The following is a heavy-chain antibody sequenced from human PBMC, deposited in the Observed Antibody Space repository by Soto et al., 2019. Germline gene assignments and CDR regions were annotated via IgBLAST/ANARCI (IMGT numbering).Heavy chain of an antibody. Sequence: QVQLVQSGAEVKKPGSSVKVSCKASGGTFSSYAISWVRQAPGQGLEWMGGIIPIFGTANYAQKFQGRVTITADESTSTAYMELSSLRSEDTAVYYCARDHGSYGWEYHYYGMDVWGQGTTVTVSS. V-gene: IGHV1-69*12. D-gene: IGHD5-18*01. CDR2: IIPIFGTA. J-gene: IGHJ6*02. CDR1: GGTFSSYA. CDR3: ARDHGSYGWEYHYYGMDV.